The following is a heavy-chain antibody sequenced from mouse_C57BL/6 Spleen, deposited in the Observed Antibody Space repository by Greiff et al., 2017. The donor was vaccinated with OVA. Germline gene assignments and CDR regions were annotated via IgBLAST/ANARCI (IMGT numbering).Heavy chain of an antibody. V-gene: IGHV3-6*01. Sequence: ESGPGLVKPSQSLSLTCSVTGYSITSGYYWNWIRQFPGNKLEWMGYISYDGSNNYNPSLKNRISITRDTSKNQFFLKLNSVTTEDTATYYCAVLLRSYYFDYWGQGTTLTVSS. J-gene: IGHJ2*01. D-gene: IGHD1-1*01. CDR2: ISYDGSN. CDR1: GYSITSGYY. CDR3: AVLLRSYYFDY.